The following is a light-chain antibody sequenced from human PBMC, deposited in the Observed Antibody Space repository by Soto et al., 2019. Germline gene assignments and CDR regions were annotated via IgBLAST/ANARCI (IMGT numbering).Light chain of an antibody. CDR3: QQYYNWPRT. Sequence: EIGLTQSPGNLSLSPGERATLSCRASQSVSSSYLAWYQQKPGQAPRLLIYYKSTRATGIPARFSGSGSGTEFTLTISSLQSEDFAVYYCQQYYNWPRTFGQGTKVDI. J-gene: IGKJ1*01. CDR2: YKS. V-gene: IGKV3-15*01. CDR1: QSVSSSY.